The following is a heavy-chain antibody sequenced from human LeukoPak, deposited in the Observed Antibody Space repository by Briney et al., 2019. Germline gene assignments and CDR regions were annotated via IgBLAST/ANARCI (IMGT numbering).Heavy chain of an antibody. D-gene: IGHD4-17*01. CDR2: IRSKAYGGTT. CDR3: TRDSTVTFDY. J-gene: IGHJ4*02. Sequence: PGGSLRLSRVASGFSFSSYGMHWVRQAPGKGLEWVGFIRSKAYGGTTEYAASVKGRFTISRGDSKSIAYLQMNSLKTEDTAVYYCTRDSTVTFDYWGQGTLVTVSS. V-gene: IGHV3-49*04. CDR1: GFSFSSYG.